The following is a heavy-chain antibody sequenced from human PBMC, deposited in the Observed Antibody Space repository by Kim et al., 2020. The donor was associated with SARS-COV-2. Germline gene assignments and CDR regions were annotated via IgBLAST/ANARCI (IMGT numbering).Heavy chain of an antibody. CDR2: IYYSGST. CDR3: ARETWYTTDAFDI. D-gene: IGHD1-1*01. CDR1: GGSIGSGTYY. Sequence: SETLSLTCTVSGGSIGSGTYYWSWIRQHPGKGLEWIGYIYYSGSTYYNPSLNSRVTISVDTSKNQFSLKLSSVTAADTAVYYCARETWYTTDAFDIWGQGTMVTVSS. J-gene: IGHJ3*02. V-gene: IGHV4-31*03.